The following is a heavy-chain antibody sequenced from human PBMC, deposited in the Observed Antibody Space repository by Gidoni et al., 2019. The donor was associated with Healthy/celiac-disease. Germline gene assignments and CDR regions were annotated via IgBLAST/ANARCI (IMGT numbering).Heavy chain of an antibody. CDR3: ARDPYGDYGVRYFDY. CDR2: INPSGGST. V-gene: IGHV1-46*01. D-gene: IGHD4-17*01. Sequence: QVQLVQSGAEVKKPGASVKVSCKASGYTFTSYYMHWVRQAPGQGLEWMGIINPSGGSTSYAQKFQGRVTMTRDTSTSTVYMELSSLRSEDTAVYYCARDPYGDYGVRYFDYWGQGTLVTVSS. J-gene: IGHJ4*02. CDR1: GYTFTSYY.